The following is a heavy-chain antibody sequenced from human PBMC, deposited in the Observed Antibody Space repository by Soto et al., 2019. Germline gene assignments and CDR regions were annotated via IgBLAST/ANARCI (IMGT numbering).Heavy chain of an antibody. CDR2: INPIGGTT. J-gene: IGHJ4*02. Sequence: EASVKVSCKASGYTFTSYYMHWVRQTPGQGLEWMGIINPIGGTTNYAQKFQGRVTMTRDTSTSTVYMELSSLRSEDTAVYYCVRLSGHFDFWGQGSLVTVSS. D-gene: IGHD6-19*01. CDR3: VRLSGHFDF. CDR1: GYTFTSYY. V-gene: IGHV1-46*01.